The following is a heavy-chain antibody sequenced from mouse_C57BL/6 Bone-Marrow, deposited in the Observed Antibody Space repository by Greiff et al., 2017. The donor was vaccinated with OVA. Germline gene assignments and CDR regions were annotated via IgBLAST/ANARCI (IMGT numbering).Heavy chain of an antibody. J-gene: IGHJ1*03. Sequence: QVQLKESGPGLVQPSQSLSITCTVSGFSLTSYGVHWVRQSPGKGLEWLGVIWSGGSTDYNAAFISRLSISKDNSKSQVFFKMNSLQADDTAIYYCARNSPITTVVARYFDVWGTGTTVTVSS. D-gene: IGHD1-1*01. CDR1: GFSLTSYG. CDR2: IWSGGST. CDR3: ARNSPITTVVARYFDV. V-gene: IGHV2-2*01.